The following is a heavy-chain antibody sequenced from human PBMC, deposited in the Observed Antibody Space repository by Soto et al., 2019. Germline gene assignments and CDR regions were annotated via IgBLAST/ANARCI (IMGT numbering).Heavy chain of an antibody. Sequence: ASVKVSCKASGYTFTSYGISWVRQAPGQGLEWMGWISAYNCNTNYAQKLQGRVTMTTDTSTSTAYMELRSLRSDDTAVYYCARGSGYYYDSSGYYGPVDYYYGMDVWGQGTTVTVSS. D-gene: IGHD3-22*01. CDR2: ISAYNCNT. CDR1: GYTFTSYG. V-gene: IGHV1-18*01. J-gene: IGHJ6*02. CDR3: ARGSGYYYDSSGYYGPVDYYYGMDV.